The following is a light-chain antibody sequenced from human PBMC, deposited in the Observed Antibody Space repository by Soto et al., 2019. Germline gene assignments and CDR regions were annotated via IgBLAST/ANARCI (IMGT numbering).Light chain of an antibody. CDR3: QQFSSYPLT. CDR1: QTVRNNY. Sequence: EFVLTQSPGTLSFSPGERATLSCRASQTVRNNYLAWYQQKPGQAPRLLIYDASSRATGILDRFSGGGSGTDFTLTISRLEPEDFAVYYCQQFSSYPLTFGGGTKVDIK. V-gene: IGKV3-20*01. J-gene: IGKJ4*01. CDR2: DAS.